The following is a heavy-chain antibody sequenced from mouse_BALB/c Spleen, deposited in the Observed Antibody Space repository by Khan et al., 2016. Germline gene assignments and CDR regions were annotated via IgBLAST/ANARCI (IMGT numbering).Heavy chain of an antibody. D-gene: IGHD1-1*01. V-gene: IGHV3-2*02. J-gene: IGHJ3*01. CDR2: ISYSGST. CDR3: ATTVVAPRFAY. Sequence: EVQLQESGPGLVKPSQSLSLTCTVTGYSITSDYAWNWIRQFPGNKLEWMGYISYSGSTSYNPSLKSRISITRDTSQNQFFLQLNSVTTEDTATYYCATTVVAPRFAYWGQGTLVTVSA. CDR1: GYSITSDYA.